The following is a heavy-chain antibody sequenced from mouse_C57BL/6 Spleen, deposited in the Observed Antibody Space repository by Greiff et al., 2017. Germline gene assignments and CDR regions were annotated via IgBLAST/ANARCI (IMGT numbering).Heavy chain of an antibody. CDR2: IYPGDGDT. D-gene: IGHD1-1*01. V-gene: IGHV1-80*01. J-gene: IGHJ1*03. Sequence: QVQLQQSGAELVKPGASVKISCKASGYAFSSYWMNWVKQRPGKGLERIGQIYPGDGDTNYNGKFKGKATLTADKSSSTAYMQLSSLTSEDSAVYFCARCGITTVVAPRYFDVWGTGTTVTVSS. CDR1: GYAFSSYW. CDR3: ARCGITTVVAPRYFDV.